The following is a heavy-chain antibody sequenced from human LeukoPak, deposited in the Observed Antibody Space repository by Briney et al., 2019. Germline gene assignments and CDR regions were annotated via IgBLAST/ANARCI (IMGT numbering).Heavy chain of an antibody. J-gene: IGHJ4*02. CDR3: ARSIFYYFDY. CDR2: IYYSGST. CDR1: GDSISSSRHY. D-gene: IGHD2/OR15-2a*01. V-gene: IGHV4-39*01. Sequence: SETLSLACTVSGDSISSSRHYWAWIRQPPGKGLEWIGTIYYSGSTYYNPSLKSRVTISIDTSKNQFSLKLTSVTAADTAVYYCARSIFYYFDYWGQGTLVTVSS.